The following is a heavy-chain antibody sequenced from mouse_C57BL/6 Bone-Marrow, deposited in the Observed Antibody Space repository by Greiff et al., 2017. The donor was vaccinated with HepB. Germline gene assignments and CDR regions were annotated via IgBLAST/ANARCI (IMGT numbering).Heavy chain of an antibody. CDR2: IWRGGST. V-gene: IGHV2-5*01. CDR3: AKKGYSNYGWYFDV. CDR1: GFSLTSYG. D-gene: IGHD2-5*01. Sequence: QVQLQQSGPGLVQPSQSLSITCTVSGFSLTSYGVHWVRQSPGKGLEWLGVIWRGGSTDYNAAFMSRLSITKDNSKSQVFFKMNSLQADDTAIYYCAKKGYSNYGWYFDVWGTGTTVTVSS. J-gene: IGHJ1*03.